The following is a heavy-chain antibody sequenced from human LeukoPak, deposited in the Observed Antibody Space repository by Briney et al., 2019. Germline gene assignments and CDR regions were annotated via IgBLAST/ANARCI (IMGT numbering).Heavy chain of an antibody. CDR2: IYSGGNT. D-gene: IGHD7-27*01. CDR1: GLTVCSNY. Sequence: GGSLRLSCAASGLTVCSNYMTWIRQAPRKGLEWVSIIYSGGNTYYADSVKGRFAISRDNSKNTVYLQMNSLRAEDTAVYYCVNLPGGGYWGQGTLVTVSS. V-gene: IGHV3-66*02. CDR3: VNLPGGGY. J-gene: IGHJ4*02.